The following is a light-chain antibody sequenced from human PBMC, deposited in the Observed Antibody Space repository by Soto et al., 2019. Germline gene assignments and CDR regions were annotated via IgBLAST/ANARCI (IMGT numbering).Light chain of an antibody. CDR3: SSYTTSYFYV. CDR2: GVK. CDR1: GRDIGAYDY. V-gene: IGLV2-14*01. J-gene: IGLJ1*01. Sequence: SVLTQPASVSGSPGQSITISCTGSGRDIGAYDYVSWYQQHPGKAPKLLIYGVKNRPSGVSYRFSASKSAFTASLTISGLQAEDEAHYYCSSYTTSYFYVFGPGTKATVL.